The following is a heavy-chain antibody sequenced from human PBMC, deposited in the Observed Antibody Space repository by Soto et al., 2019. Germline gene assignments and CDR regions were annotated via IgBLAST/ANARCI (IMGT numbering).Heavy chain of an antibody. CDR2: LSAYNGNT. V-gene: IGHV1-18*01. CDR3: ARLHREKSLDY. CDR1: GYTFTSYG. D-gene: IGHD4-4*01. J-gene: IGHJ4*02. Sequence: QVQLVQSGAEVKKPGASVKVSCKASGYTFTSYGISWVRQAPGQGLEWMGWLSAYNGNTNYAQKLQGRVTMTTDTSTSTAYKELRSLRADDTDVYYCARLHREKSLDYWGQGTLVTGSS.